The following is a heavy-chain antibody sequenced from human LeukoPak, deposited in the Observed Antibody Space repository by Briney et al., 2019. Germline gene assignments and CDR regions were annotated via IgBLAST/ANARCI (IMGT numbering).Heavy chain of an antibody. CDR1: GGSISSYY. CDR3: ARGHGARGVVITSSHMDV. V-gene: IGHV4-34*01. D-gene: IGHD3-22*01. CDR2: INHSGST. J-gene: IGHJ6*03. Sequence: SETLSLTCTVSGGSISSYYWSWIRQPPGKGLEWIGEINHSGSTNYNPSLKSRVTISVDTSKNQFSLKLSSVTAADTAVYYCARGHGARGVVITSSHMDVWGKGTTVTVSS.